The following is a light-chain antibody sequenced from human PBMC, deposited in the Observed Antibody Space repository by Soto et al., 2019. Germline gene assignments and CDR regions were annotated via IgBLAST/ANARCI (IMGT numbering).Light chain of an antibody. J-gene: IGKJ4*01. CDR1: QGIAPY. V-gene: IGKV1-27*01. CDR2: ATS. Sequence: DVQMTQSTSSLSAFVGDRVTITCRASQGIAPYLAWFQQKPGKVPKLLIYATSTLQSGVPSRFSGSGSGTDFTLTINSLQPEDVVTYYCQKYNSAPLTFGGGTKVEIK. CDR3: QKYNSAPLT.